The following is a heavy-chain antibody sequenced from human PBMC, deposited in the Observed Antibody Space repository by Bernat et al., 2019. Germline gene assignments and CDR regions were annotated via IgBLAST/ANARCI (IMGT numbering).Heavy chain of an antibody. J-gene: IGHJ4*02. CDR2: IRSKANSYAT. D-gene: IGHD2-8*01. CDR1: GFTFSGSA. Sequence: EVQLVESGGGLVQPGGSLKLSCAASGFTFSGSAMHWVRQASGKGLEWVGRIRSKANSYATAYAASVKGRFTISRDDSKNTAYLQMNSLKTEDTAVYYCTGVSLYYFDYWGQGTLVTVS. V-gene: IGHV3-73*01. CDR3: TGVSLYYFDY.